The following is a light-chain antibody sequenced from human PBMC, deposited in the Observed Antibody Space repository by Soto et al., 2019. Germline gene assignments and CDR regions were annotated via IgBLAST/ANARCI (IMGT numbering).Light chain of an antibody. CDR3: SVWDDSVSAYL. V-gene: IGLV1-47*01. CDR2: KND. CDR1: SSNIGHNY. Sequence: QSVLTQPPSASGTPGQRVTISCSGSSSNIGHNYVYWYQQLPGTAPRLVIYKNDQRPSGVPDRFSGSKSDTSASLAISGLRSEDEADYFCSVWDDSVSAYLFGTGTKLTVL. J-gene: IGLJ1*01.